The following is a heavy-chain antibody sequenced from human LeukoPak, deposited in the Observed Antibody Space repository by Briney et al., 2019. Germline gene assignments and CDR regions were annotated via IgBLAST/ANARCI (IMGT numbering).Heavy chain of an antibody. J-gene: IGHJ4*02. V-gene: IGHV3-9*01. CDR2: ISWNSGSI. CDR1: GFTFDDYA. Sequence: QPGGSLRLSCAAAGFTFDDYAMHWVRQAPGKGLEWVSGISWNSGSIGYADSVKGRFTISRDNAKNTLYLQMNSLRAEDTAVYYCARNNDYGGNLFDYWGQGTLVTVSS. CDR3: ARNNDYGGNLFDY. D-gene: IGHD4-23*01.